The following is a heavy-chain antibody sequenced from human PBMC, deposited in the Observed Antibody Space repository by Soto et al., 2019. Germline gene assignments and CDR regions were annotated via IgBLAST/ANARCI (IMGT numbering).Heavy chain of an antibody. J-gene: IGHJ4*02. CDR3: ARENSSGWPLDY. Sequence: ASVKVSCKASGYTFTSYDINWVRQATGQGLEWMGWMNPNSGNTGYAQKFQGRVTMTRNTSISTAYMELSSLRSEDTAVYYCARENSSGWPLDYWGQGTLVTVSS. CDR1: GYTFTSYD. D-gene: IGHD6-19*01. V-gene: IGHV1-8*01. CDR2: MNPNSGNT.